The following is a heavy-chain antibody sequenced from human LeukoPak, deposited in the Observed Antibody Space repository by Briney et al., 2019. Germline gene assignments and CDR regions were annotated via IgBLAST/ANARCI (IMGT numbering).Heavy chain of an antibody. CDR2: INHSGST. CDR3: ARGLAWLYWYFDL. Sequence: KPSETLSLTCAVYGGSFSGYYWSWIRQPPGKGLEWIGEINHSGSTNYNPSLESRVTISVDTSKNQFSLKLSSVTAADTAVYYCARGLAWLYWYFDLWGRGTLVTVSS. CDR1: GGSFSGYY. V-gene: IGHV4-34*01. J-gene: IGHJ2*01. D-gene: IGHD5-24*01.